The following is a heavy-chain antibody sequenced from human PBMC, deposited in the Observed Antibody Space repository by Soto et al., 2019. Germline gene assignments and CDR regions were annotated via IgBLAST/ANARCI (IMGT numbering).Heavy chain of an antibody. V-gene: IGHV3-15*07. CDR2: IKSKIDGGTT. J-gene: IGHJ4*01. CDR1: GFTFSTAW. CDR3: STDSHFSAGLVLFDL. Sequence: GGSLRLSCAASGFTFSTAWINWVRQAPGKGLEWVGRIKSKIDGGTTDFAAFVQRRFAISRDDSQDTMFLQMNRRKREDTAVYYCSTDSHFSAGLVLFDLWGRGTLVTVSS. D-gene: IGHD3-3*02.